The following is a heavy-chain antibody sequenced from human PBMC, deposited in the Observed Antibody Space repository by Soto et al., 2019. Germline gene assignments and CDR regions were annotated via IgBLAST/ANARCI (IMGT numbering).Heavy chain of an antibody. CDR1: GYTFTSYV. D-gene: IGHD6-19*01. J-gene: IGHJ6*02. V-gene: IGHV1-18*01. CDR2: ISAYNGNT. CDR3: ARVVAAVAGPYGMDV. Sequence: QVQLVQSGAEVKKPGASVKVSCRASGYTFTSYVISWVRQAPGQGLEWMGWISAYNGNTNFAQKLQGRVTRNTDTPTSAAYMELRSRTADATAVYYAARVVAAVAGPYGMDVWGQGTTVTVSS.